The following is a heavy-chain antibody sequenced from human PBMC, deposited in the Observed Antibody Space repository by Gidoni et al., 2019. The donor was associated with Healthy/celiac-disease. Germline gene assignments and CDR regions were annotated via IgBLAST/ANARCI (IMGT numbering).Heavy chain of an antibody. Sequence: VQLVESGGGLVKPGGSLSLSCAASGFPFSNAWMSWVRQAQGKGLEWVGRIKSKTDGGTTDYAAPVKGRFTISRDDSKNTLYLQMNSLKTEDTAVYYCTTEFTVVVVTAIRIGAFDIWGQGTMVTVSA. CDR2: IKSKTDGGTT. D-gene: IGHD2-21*02. V-gene: IGHV3-15*01. CDR3: TTEFTVVVVTAIRIGAFDI. CDR1: GFPFSNAW. J-gene: IGHJ3*02.